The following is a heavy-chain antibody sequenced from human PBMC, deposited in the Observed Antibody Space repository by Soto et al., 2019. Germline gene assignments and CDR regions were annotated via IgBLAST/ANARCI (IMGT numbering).Heavy chain of an antibody. CDR3: GRSGGRY. J-gene: IGHJ4*02. CDR2: IYYSGST. D-gene: IGHD2-8*02. Sequence: PSETLSLTCTVSGGSISSYYWSWIRQPPGKGLEWIGYIYYSGSTNYNPSLKSRVTISVDTSKNQFSLKLSSVTAADTAVYYCGRSGGRYWGQGTLVTVSS. V-gene: IGHV4-59*01. CDR1: GGSISSYY.